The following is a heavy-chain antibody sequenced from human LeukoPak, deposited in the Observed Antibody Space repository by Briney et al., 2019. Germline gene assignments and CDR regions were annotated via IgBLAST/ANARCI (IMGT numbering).Heavy chain of an antibody. Sequence: PSETLSLTCTVSGGSISSSSYYWGWIRQPPGKGLEWIGSIYYSGSTYYNPSLKSRVTISVDTSKNQFSLKLSSVTAADTAVYYCARDRAPAGYCSSTSCLNNWFDPWGQGTLVTVSS. D-gene: IGHD2-2*01. V-gene: IGHV4-39*07. CDR1: GGSISSSSYY. J-gene: IGHJ5*02. CDR3: ARDRAPAGYCSSTSCLNNWFDP. CDR2: IYYSGST.